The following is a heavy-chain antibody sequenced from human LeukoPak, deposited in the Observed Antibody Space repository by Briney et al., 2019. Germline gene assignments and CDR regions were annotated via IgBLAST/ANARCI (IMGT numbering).Heavy chain of an antibody. Sequence: SETLSLTCTVSGGSISSDSYYWSWIRQPAGKGLEWIGRIYTSGSTNYNPSLKSRVTISVDTSKNQFSLKLSSVTAADTAVYYCARDLGYSGYDFYYYYMDVWGKGTTVTVSS. V-gene: IGHV4-61*02. CDR3: ARDLGYSGYDFYYYYMDV. D-gene: IGHD5-12*01. CDR2: IYTSGST. J-gene: IGHJ6*03. CDR1: GGSISSDSYY.